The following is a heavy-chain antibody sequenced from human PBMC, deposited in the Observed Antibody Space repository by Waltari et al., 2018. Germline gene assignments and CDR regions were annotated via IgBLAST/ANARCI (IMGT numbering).Heavy chain of an antibody. J-gene: IGHJ4*02. Sequence: EVQLVESGGGLVQPGRSLRLSCAASGFTFDDYAMPWVRQAPGKGLEWVSGISWNSGSIGYADSVKGRFTISRDNAKNSLYLQMNSLRAEDTALYYCAKKGKLGTFDYWGQGTLVTVSS. D-gene: IGHD1-1*01. CDR3: AKKGKLGTFDY. V-gene: IGHV3-9*01. CDR1: GFTFDDYA. CDR2: ISWNSGSI.